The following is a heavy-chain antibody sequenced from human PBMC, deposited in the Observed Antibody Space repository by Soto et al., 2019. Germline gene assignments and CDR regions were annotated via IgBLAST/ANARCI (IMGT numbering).Heavy chain of an antibody. J-gene: IGHJ4*02. Sequence: GGSVKVSCKASGYTFIGYSIHWVRQAPGQWLEWMGRINPNSGETNFAQTFWGRVTMTTDTSISTAFMELSRLTSDDTAVYYCARGGLYSYPYWGQGTLVTSPQ. CDR2: INPNSGET. D-gene: IGHD3-16*02. CDR1: GYTFIGYS. CDR3: ARGGLYSYPY. V-gene: IGHV1-2*02.